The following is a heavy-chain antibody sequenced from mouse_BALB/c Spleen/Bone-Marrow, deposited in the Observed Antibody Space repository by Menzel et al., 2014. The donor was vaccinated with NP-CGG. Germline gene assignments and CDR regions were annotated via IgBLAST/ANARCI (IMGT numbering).Heavy chain of an antibody. J-gene: IGHJ1*01. Sequence: QVQLQQSGAELMKPGASVKISCKATGYTFSSYWIGWVNQRPGHGLEWIGEILPGSGSTNYNEKFRGKATFTTDTSSNTAYMQLSSLTSEDSAVYYCARGGGKGNWYFDVWGAGTTVTVSS. D-gene: IGHD1-1*02. CDR2: ILPGSGST. CDR3: ARGGGKGNWYFDV. V-gene: IGHV1-9*01. CDR1: GYTFSSYW.